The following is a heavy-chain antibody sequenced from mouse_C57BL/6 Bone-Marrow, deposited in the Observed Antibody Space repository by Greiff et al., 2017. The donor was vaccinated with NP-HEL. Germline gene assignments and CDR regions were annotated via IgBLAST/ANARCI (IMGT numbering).Heavy chain of an antibody. CDR1: GFSLTSYG. J-gene: IGHJ4*01. Sequence: VKLMESGPGLVAPSQSLSITCTVSGFSLTSYGVHWVRQPPGKGLEWLVVIWSDGSTTYNSALKSRLSISKDNSKSQVFLKMNSLQTDDTAMYYCARHREHGWAMDYWGQGTSVTVSS. CDR2: IWSDGST. CDR3: ARHREHGWAMDY. D-gene: IGHD1-1*02. V-gene: IGHV2-6-1*01.